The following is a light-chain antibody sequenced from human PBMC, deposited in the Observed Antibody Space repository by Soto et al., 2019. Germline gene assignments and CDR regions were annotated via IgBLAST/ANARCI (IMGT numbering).Light chain of an antibody. CDR3: QQYVGYSWT. J-gene: IGKJ1*01. CDR2: GVS. Sequence: DIQMTQSPSTLSASVGDRVTITCRASQTVSNWLAWFQQKPGKAPNLLIYGVSTLASGVPSRFSGTGSGTEFTLTISSLRPDYFATYYCQQYVGYSWTFGHGTKVEIK. CDR1: QTVSNW. V-gene: IGKV1-5*03.